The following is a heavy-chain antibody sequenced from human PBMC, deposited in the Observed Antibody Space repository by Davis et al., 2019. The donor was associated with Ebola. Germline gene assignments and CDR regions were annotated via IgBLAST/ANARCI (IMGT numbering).Heavy chain of an antibody. CDR3: ARGSHYYDSSGYYSLLDY. J-gene: IGHJ4*02. Sequence: GSLRLSCTVSGGSISSYYWSWIRQPPGKGLEWIGYIYYSGSTNYNPSLKSRVTISVDTSKNQFSLKLSSVTAADTAVYYCARGSHYYDSSGYYSLLDYWGQGTLVTVSS. CDR1: GGSISSYY. V-gene: IGHV4-59*01. CDR2: IYYSGST. D-gene: IGHD3-22*01.